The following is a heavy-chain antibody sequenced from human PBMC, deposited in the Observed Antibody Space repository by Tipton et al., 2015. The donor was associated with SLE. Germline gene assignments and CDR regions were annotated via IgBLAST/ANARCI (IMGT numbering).Heavy chain of an antibody. J-gene: IGHJ5*02. Sequence: TLSLTCTVSGGSISSGSYYWSWIRQPAGKGLEWIGRIYTSGRTNYNPSLKSRVTISLDTSKNQFSLKLSSMTAADTAVYYCSSGLVGDTEGWFDPWGQGALVTVSS. CDR3: SSGLVGDTEGWFDP. V-gene: IGHV4-61*02. D-gene: IGHD1-26*01. CDR1: GGSISSGSYY. CDR2: IYTSGRT.